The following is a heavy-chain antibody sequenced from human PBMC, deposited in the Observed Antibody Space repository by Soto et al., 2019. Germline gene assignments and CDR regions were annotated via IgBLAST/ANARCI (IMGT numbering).Heavy chain of an antibody. V-gene: IGHV4-31*03. CDR1: GGSISSGGYY. D-gene: IGHD6-19*01. Sequence: QVQLHESGPGLVKPSQTLSLTCTVSGGSISSGGYYWSWIRQHPGKGLEWIGYIYYSGSTYYNPSLKSRVTISVDTSKNQFSLKLSSVTAADTAVYYCEREKPGIAVSEWYFDLWGRGTLVTVSS. J-gene: IGHJ2*01. CDR2: IYYSGST. CDR3: EREKPGIAVSEWYFDL.